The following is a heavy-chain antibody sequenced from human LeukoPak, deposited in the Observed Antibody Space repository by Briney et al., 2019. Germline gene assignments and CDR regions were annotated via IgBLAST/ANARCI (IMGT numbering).Heavy chain of an antibody. CDR1: GYTFIGYY. J-gene: IGHJ5*02. D-gene: IGHD3-3*01. V-gene: IGHV1-2*02. CDR3: ARSPLRFLEWLPIP. CDR2: INPNSGGT. Sequence: ASVKVSCKASGYTFIGYYIHWVRQAPGQGLEWMGWINPNSGGTNYAQKFQGRVTMTRDTSISTAYMELSRLRSDDTAVYYCARSPLRFLEWLPIPWGRGTLVTVSS.